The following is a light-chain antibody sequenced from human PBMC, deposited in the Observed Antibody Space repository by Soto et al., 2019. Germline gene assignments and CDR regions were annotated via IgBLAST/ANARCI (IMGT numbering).Light chain of an antibody. CDR1: SSDVGGYNY. CDR2: DVS. J-gene: IGLJ2*01. CDR3: SSYTSSSSVV. V-gene: IGLV2-14*01. Sequence: QSALTQPASVSGSPGQSITISCTGTSSDVGGYNYVSWYQPHPGKAPKLMVYDVSDRPSGVSNRFSGSKSGNTASLTISGLQAEDEADYYCSSYTSSSSVVFGGGTKVTVL.